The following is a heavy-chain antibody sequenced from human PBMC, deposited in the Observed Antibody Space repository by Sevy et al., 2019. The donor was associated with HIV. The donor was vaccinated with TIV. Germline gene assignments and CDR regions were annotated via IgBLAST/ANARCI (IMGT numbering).Heavy chain of an antibody. V-gene: IGHV4-59*01. D-gene: IGHD1-1*01. CDR3: ARGGGRTDWGMDV. CDR1: GGSISSYY. CDR2: ISYSGST. J-gene: IGHJ6*02. Sequence: SETLSLTCTVSGGSISSYYWSWIRQPPGKGLEWIGYISYSGSTNDNPSLRSRVTISIDTSKNQFSLRLSSVSAADTAVYYCARGGGRTDWGMDVWGPVTTVTVSS.